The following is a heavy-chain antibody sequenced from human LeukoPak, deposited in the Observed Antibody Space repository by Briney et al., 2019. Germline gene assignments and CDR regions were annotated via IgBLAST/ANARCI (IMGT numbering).Heavy chain of an antibody. CDR1: GFTFSSYA. J-gene: IGHJ4*02. Sequence: GGSLRLSCAASGFTFSSYAMHWVRQAPGKGLEWVAVISYDGSNKYYADSVKGRFTISRDNSKGTLYLQMNSLRAEDTAVYYCAREVAVAGLYFDYWGQGTLVTVSS. V-gene: IGHV3-30*04. CDR3: AREVAVAGLYFDY. CDR2: ISYDGSNK. D-gene: IGHD6-19*01.